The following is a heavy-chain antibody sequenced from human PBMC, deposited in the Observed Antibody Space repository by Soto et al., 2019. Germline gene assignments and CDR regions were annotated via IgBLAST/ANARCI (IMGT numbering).Heavy chain of an antibody. V-gene: IGHV3-53*01. D-gene: IGHD3-16*02. CDR2: IYSGGSS. J-gene: IGHJ3*02. CDR3: ASCSMITFGGVIVDDAFDM. Sequence: EVQLVESGGGLIQPGGSLRLSCAASGFTVSSNYMSWVRQTPGKGLEWVSIIYSGGSSYYADSVKGRFTISSDNSKNTLYLQMNSLLAEDTAVYYCASCSMITFGGVIVDDAFDMWGQGTMVSVSS. CDR1: GFTVSSNY.